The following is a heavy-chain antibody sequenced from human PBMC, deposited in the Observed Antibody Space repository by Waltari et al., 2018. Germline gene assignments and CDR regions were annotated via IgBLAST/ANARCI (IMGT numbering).Heavy chain of an antibody. V-gene: IGHV3-74*01. CDR2: INRDGSTT. CDR3: VRGGSYGSMDY. CDR1: GFTFRDYW. J-gene: IGHJ4*02. D-gene: IGHD5-12*01. Sequence: EVQLVESGGGALQPGGSLRLSCAASGFTFRDYWMDWVRQGPGKGLLWVSRINRDGSTTTYADSVKGRFTISRDNAKNTLDLQMNSVRVEDSAVYFCVRGGSYGSMDYWGQGTLVSVSS.